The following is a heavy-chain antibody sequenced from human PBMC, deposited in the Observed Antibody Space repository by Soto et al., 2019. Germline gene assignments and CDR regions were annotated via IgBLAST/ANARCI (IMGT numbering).Heavy chain of an antibody. CDR2: INDSGNI. Sequence: QVQLQQWGAGLLKPSETLSLTCAVYGGSFSGYQWSWIRQTPGKGLEWIGEINDSGNINYNPSLKSLLTIFLDTPKKQISLKLSSVTAADSAVYYCARGVILWFGELSRRGGYHYYMDVWGKGTTVTVSS. V-gene: IGHV4-34*01. CDR3: ARGVILWFGELSRRGGYHYYMDV. CDR1: GGSFSGYQ. D-gene: IGHD3-10*01. J-gene: IGHJ6*03.